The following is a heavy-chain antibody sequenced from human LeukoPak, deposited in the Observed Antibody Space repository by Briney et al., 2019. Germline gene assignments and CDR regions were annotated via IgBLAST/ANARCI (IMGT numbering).Heavy chain of an antibody. CDR3: ARDGYNTPGY. J-gene: IGHJ4*02. V-gene: IGHV4-39*07. CDR2: IFYTGSI. CDR1: GGSISGSNYY. D-gene: IGHD5-24*01. Sequence: SETLSLTCTVSGGSISGSNYYWGWIRQPPGKGLEWIGSIFYTGSIYYNPSLKSRVTLSVDTSKDQFSLKLSSVTAADTAVYYCARDGYNTPGYWGQGTLVTVSS.